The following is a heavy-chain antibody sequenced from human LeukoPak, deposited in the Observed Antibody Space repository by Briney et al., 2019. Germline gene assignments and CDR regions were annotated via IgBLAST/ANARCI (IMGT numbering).Heavy chain of an antibody. D-gene: IGHD1-26*01. Sequence: GPVKVSCKASGGTFSTYAINWVRQATGQGLEWMGWMNPNSGNTGYAQKFQGRVTMTRNTSISTAYMELSSLRSEDTAVYYCASYSGSHDDAFDIWGQGTMVTVSS. J-gene: IGHJ3*02. CDR3: ASYSGSHDDAFDI. CDR2: MNPNSGNT. V-gene: IGHV1-8*02. CDR1: GGTFSTYA.